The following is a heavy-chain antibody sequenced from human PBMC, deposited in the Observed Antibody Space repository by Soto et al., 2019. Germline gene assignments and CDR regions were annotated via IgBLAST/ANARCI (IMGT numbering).Heavy chain of an antibody. CDR3: AKVEDRYRSGTSDY. Sequence: PGGSLRLSCAASGFTFSSYGMHWVRQAPGKGLEWVAVISYDGSNKYYADSVKGRFTISRDNSKNTLYLQMNSLRAEDTAVYYCAKVEDRYRSGTSDYWGQGTLVTVHS. CDR1: GFTFSSYG. V-gene: IGHV3-30*18. J-gene: IGHJ4*02. D-gene: IGHD6-19*01. CDR2: ISYDGSNK.